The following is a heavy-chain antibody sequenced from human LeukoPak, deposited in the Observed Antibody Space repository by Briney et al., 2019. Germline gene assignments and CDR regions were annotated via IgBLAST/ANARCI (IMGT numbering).Heavy chain of an antibody. Sequence: ASVKVSCKTSGYTFTSYDINWVRQATGQGLEWMGWMNPNSGSTGYAQKFQGRVTITRNTSISTAYMELSGLRSEDTAVYYCARGRSTGYPYYFEYWGQGTLVTVSS. V-gene: IGHV1-8*03. CDR1: GYTFTSYD. CDR2: MNPNSGST. CDR3: ARGRSTGYPYYFEY. J-gene: IGHJ4*02. D-gene: IGHD5-12*01.